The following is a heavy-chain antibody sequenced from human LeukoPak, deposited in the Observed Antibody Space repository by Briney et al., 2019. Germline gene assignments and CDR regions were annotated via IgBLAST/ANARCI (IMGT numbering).Heavy chain of an antibody. CDR1: GFTFSYYH. Sequence: PGGSLRLSCSSSGFTFSYYHIRWLRQAPGKGLEGVSYISSRDITIYYAASVKGRFTISRDNAKNSLYLQMNSLRAEDTAVYYGARHYSNLDYWGQGTLVTVSS. CDR2: ISSRDITI. CDR3: ARHYSNLDY. V-gene: IGHV3-11*01. D-gene: IGHD4-11*01. J-gene: IGHJ4*02.